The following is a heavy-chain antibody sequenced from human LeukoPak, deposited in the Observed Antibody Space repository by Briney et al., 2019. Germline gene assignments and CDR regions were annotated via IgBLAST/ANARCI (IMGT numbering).Heavy chain of an antibody. V-gene: IGHV4-59*01. CDR3: ARDIYSSSWYWFDP. CDR2: IYYSGST. Sequence: SETLSLACTVSGGSISSYYWSWIRQPPGKGLEWIGYIYYSGSTNYNPSLKSRVTISVDTSKIQFSLKLSSVTAADTAVYYCARDIYSSSWYWFDPWGQGTLVTVSS. J-gene: IGHJ5*02. D-gene: IGHD6-13*01. CDR1: GGSISSYY.